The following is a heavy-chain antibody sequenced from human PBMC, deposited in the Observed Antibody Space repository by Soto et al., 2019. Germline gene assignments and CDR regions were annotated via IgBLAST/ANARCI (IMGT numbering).Heavy chain of an antibody. CDR1: GFTFSSYA. Sequence: LRLSCAASGFTFSSYAMSWVRQAPGKGLEWVSAISGSGGSTYYADSVKGRFTISRDNSKNTLYLQMNSLRAEDTAVYYCAKVGDSSGYYYPGAFDIWGQGTMVTVSS. D-gene: IGHD3-22*01. CDR3: AKVGDSSGYYYPGAFDI. J-gene: IGHJ3*02. CDR2: ISGSGGST. V-gene: IGHV3-23*01.